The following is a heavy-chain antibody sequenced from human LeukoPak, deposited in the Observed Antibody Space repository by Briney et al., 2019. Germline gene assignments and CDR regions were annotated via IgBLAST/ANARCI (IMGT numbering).Heavy chain of an antibody. CDR1: GFIFSHYG. V-gene: IGHV3-33*05. CDR2: IQNDASTE. J-gene: IGHJ4*02. CDR3: ARDSGYDPNPFDY. Sequence: GRSLRLSCAASGFIFSHYGMHWVRQAPGKGLEWVAVIQNDASTENFADSVKGRFTISRDNSKNTLYLQMNSLRAEDTAVYYCARDSGYDPNPFDYWGQGTLVTVSS. D-gene: IGHD5-12*01.